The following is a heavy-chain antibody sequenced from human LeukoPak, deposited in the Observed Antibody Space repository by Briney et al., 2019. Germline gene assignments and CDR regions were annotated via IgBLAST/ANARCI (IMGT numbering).Heavy chain of an antibody. CDR3: ARRKAAGTLLHDY. CDR1: GGSISSYY. J-gene: IGHJ4*02. CDR2: IYYSGST. D-gene: IGHD6-13*01. Sequence: PSETLSLTCTVPGGSISSYYWSWIRQPPGKGLEWIGYIYYSGSTNYNPSLKSRVTISVDTSKNQFSLKLSSVTAADTAVYYCARRKAAGTLLHDYWGQGTLVTVSS. V-gene: IGHV4-59*08.